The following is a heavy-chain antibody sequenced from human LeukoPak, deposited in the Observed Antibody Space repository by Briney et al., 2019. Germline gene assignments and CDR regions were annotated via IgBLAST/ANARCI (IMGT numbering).Heavy chain of an antibody. CDR2: MNPNSGNT. J-gene: IGHJ4*02. D-gene: IGHD3-22*01. CDR3: ARGRRWRDSSGHYKIDY. Sequence: ASVKVSCKASGYTFTSYDINWVRQATGQGLEWMGWMNPNSGNTGYAQKFQGRVTMTRNTSISTAYMELSSLRSEDTAVYYCARGRRWRDSSGHYKIDYWGQGTLVTVSS. CDR1: GYTFTSYD. V-gene: IGHV1-8*01.